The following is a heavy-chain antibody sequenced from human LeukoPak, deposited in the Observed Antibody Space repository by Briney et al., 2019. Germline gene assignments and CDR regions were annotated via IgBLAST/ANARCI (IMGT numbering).Heavy chain of an antibody. J-gene: IGHJ5*02. V-gene: IGHV4-59*12. CDR2: IYYSGST. CDR3: ARGGVLLWFGELFQNNWFDP. Sequence: KPSETLSLTCTVSGGSISIYYWSWIRQPPGKGLEWIGYIYYSGSTNYNPSLKSRVTMSVDTSKNQFSLKLSSVTAADTAVYYCARGGVLLWFGELFQNNWFDPWGQGTLVTVSS. CDR1: GGSISIYY. D-gene: IGHD3-10*01.